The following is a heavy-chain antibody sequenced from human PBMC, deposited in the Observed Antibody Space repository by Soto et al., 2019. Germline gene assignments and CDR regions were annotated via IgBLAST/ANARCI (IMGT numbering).Heavy chain of an antibody. Sequence: ASVKVSCKASGYTFTSYSIHWVRQAPGQRLEGMGWINAGNGNTKYSQKFQGRVTITRDTSASTAYMELSSLRSEDTAVYYCARHGTPYDFWSGYSDATLGYCGQGTMVTVSS. J-gene: IGHJ4*02. D-gene: IGHD3-3*01. V-gene: IGHV1-3*01. CDR1: GYTFTSYS. CDR3: ARHGTPYDFWSGYSDATLGY. CDR2: INAGNGNT.